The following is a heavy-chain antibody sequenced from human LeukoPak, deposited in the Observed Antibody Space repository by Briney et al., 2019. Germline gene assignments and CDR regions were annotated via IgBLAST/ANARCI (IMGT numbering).Heavy chain of an antibody. CDR2: ISGSSSTT. V-gene: IGHV3-48*01. CDR3: ARAGTGDQAFDY. J-gene: IGHJ4*02. CDR1: GLTFSTYS. D-gene: IGHD7-27*01. Sequence: GGSLRLSCAAAGLTFSTYSMNWVRQAAGKWLEWVSYISGSSSTTYYADSVKGRFTVSRDNAKGSLFLQMNSLSAEDTAVFYCARAGTGDQAFDYWGQGTLVTVSS.